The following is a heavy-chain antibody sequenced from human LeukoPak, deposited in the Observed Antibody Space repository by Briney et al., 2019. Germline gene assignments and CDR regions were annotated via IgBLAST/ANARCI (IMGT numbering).Heavy chain of an antibody. J-gene: IGHJ6*03. Sequence: PSETLPLTCAVYGGSFSGYYWTWIRQPPGKGLEWIGEINHSGSTNYNPSLKSRVTISVDMSKNQLSLKLSSVTAADTAVYYCARGGDYGDYEDYYYYMDVWDKGTTVTVSS. CDR3: ARGGDYGDYEDYYYYMDV. V-gene: IGHV4-34*01. D-gene: IGHD4-17*01. CDR1: GGSFSGYY. CDR2: INHSGST.